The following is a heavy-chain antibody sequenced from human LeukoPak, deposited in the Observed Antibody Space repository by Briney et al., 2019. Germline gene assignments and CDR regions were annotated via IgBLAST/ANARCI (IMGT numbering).Heavy chain of an antibody. CDR1: GGSISSYY. CDR3: ARSYYYGSGRWFDP. CDR2: IYYSGST. Sequence: KTSETLSLTCTVSGGSISSYYWSWIRQPPGKGLEWIGYIYYSGSTNYNPSLKSRVTISVDTSKNQFSLKLSSVTAADTAVYYCARSYYYGSGRWFDPWGQGTLVTVSS. J-gene: IGHJ5*02. V-gene: IGHV4-59*01. D-gene: IGHD3-10*01.